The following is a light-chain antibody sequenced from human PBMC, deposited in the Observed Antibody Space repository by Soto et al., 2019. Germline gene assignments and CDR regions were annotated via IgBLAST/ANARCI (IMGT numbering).Light chain of an antibody. J-gene: IGLJ2*01. CDR2: DNN. CDR3: GTWDRSLSAVL. CDR1: SSNIGNNY. Sequence: QSVWTQPPSVSAAPGQTVTISCSGSSSNIGNNYVSWYQQLPGTAPKLLIYDNNKRPSGIPDRFSGSNSGTSATMGITGLQTGDEAAYYCGTWDRSLSAVLFGGWTKLTVL. V-gene: IGLV1-51*01.